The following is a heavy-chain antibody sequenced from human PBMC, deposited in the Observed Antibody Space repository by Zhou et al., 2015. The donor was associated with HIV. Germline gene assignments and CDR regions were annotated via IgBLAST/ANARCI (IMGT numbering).Heavy chain of an antibody. CDR1: GYTFTSYY. CDR2: INPSGGST. Sequence: QVQLVQSGAEVKKPGASVKVSCKASGYTFTSYYMHWVRQAPGQGLEWMGIINPSGGSTSYAQKFQGRVSMTRDTSTSTVYMELNSLRSEDTAVYYCARVTPFGGWLRLDYVGPGNPGHRLL. CDR3: ARVTPFGGWLRLDY. V-gene: IGHV1-46*01. D-gene: IGHD5-12*01. J-gene: IGHJ4*02.